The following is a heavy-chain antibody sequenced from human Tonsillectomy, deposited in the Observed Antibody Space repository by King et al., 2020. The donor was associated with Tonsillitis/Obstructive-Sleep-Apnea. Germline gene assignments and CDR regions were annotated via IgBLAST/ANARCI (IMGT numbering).Heavy chain of an antibody. J-gene: IGHJ6*03. CDR2: IYPGDSDT. CDR1: GYSFSIYW. Sequence: QLVQSGAEVKEPGESLKISCRAFGYSFSIYWLGWVRQLPGKGLQWMGVIYPGDSDTKYSPSFQGQVTMSVDKSVSTAYLQWNSLKATATAIYYCARRRSDTPYSMDLWGTGTSVTVSS. V-gene: IGHV5-51*01. CDR3: ARRRSDTPYSMDL.